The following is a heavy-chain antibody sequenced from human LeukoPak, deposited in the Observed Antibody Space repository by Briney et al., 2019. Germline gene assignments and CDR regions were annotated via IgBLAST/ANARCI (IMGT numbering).Heavy chain of an antibody. J-gene: IGHJ6*02. D-gene: IGHD6-13*01. Sequence: GESLRLSCVASGFTFSKAWMSWVRQAPGKGLEWVALIWYDGSNKYYADSVKGRFTISRDNSKNTLYLQMHSLRAEDTAVYYCARDFVAAPTVWGQGTTVTVPS. V-gene: IGHV3-33*07. CDR3: ARDFVAAPTV. CDR1: GFTFSKAW. CDR2: IWYDGSNK.